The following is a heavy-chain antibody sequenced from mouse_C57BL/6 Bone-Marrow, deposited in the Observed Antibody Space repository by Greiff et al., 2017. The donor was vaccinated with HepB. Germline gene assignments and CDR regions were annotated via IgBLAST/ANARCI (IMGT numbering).Heavy chain of an antibody. CDR1: GYTFTDYE. D-gene: IGHD4-1*01. Sequence: QVQLQQSGAELVRPGASVTLSCKASGYTFTDYEMHWVKQTPVHGLEWIGAIDPETGGTAYNQKFKGKAILTADKSSSTAYMELRSLTSEDSAVYYCTRRLGLGWFAYWGQGTLVTVSA. J-gene: IGHJ3*01. CDR2: IDPETGGT. V-gene: IGHV1-15*01. CDR3: TRRLGLGWFAY.